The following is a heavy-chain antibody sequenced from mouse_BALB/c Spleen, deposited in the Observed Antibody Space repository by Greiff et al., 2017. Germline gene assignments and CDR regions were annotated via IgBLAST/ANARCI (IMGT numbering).Heavy chain of an antibody. CDR1: GYTFTSYT. Sequence: VQLQQSAAELARPGASVKMSCKASGYTFTSYTMHWVKQRPGQGLEWIGWIYPGDGSTKYNEKFKGKATLTADKSSSTAYMQLSSLTSENSAVYFCARVGNSYAMDYWGQGTSVTVSS. CDR2: IYPGDGST. D-gene: IGHD2-1*01. CDR3: ARVGNSYAMDY. J-gene: IGHJ4*01. V-gene: IGHV1S56*01.